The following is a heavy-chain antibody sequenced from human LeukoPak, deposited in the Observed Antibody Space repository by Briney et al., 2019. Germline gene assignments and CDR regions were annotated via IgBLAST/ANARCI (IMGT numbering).Heavy chain of an antibody. Sequence: GASVKVSCKASGYTFTGYYMHWVRQAPGQGLEWMGWINPNSGNTGYAQKFQGRVTMTRNTSISTAYMELSSLRSEDTAVYYCARALAVAGYDYWGQGTLVTVSS. V-gene: IGHV1-8*02. CDR3: ARALAVAGYDY. J-gene: IGHJ4*02. CDR2: INPNSGNT. CDR1: GYTFTGYY. D-gene: IGHD6-19*01.